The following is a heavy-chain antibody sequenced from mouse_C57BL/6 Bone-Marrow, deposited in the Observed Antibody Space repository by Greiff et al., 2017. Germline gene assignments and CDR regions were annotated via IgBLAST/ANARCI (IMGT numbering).Heavy chain of an antibody. Sequence: EVQLVESGGDLVKPGGSLKLSCAASGFTFSSYGMSWVRQTPDKRLEWVATISSGGSYTYYPDSVKGRFTISRDNAKNTLYPQMSSLKSEDTAMYYCARTGHFDYWGQGTTLTVSS. CDR2: ISSGGSYT. CDR3: ARTGHFDY. CDR1: GFTFSSYG. V-gene: IGHV5-6*01. J-gene: IGHJ2*01. D-gene: IGHD4-1*01.